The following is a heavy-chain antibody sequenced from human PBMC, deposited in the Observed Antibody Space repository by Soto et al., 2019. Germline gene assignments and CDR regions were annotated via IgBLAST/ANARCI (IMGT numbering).Heavy chain of an antibody. D-gene: IGHD2-21*02. Sequence: PSETLSLTCAVYGGSFSGYYWSWMRQPPGKGLEWIGEINHSGSTNYNPSLKSRVTISVDTSKNQFSLKLSSVTAADTAVYYCARAIVVVTAKPFDPWGQGTLVTVSS. CDR2: INHSGST. CDR1: GGSFSGYY. CDR3: ARAIVVVTAKPFDP. J-gene: IGHJ5*02. V-gene: IGHV4-34*01.